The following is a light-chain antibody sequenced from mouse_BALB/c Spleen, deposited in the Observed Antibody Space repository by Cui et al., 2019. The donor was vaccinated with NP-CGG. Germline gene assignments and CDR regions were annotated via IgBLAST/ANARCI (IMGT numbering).Light chain of an antibody. CDR3: ALWYSNHWV. CDR2: GTN. Sequence: QAVVTQASALTTSPGETVTLTCRSSTGAVTTSNYANWVQEKPDHLFTGLMGGTNNRAPGVPARFSGSLMEDMAALTITGAQTEDEAIYFCALWYSNHWVFGGGTKLTVL. CDR1: TGAVTTSNY. J-gene: IGLJ1*01. V-gene: IGLV1*01.